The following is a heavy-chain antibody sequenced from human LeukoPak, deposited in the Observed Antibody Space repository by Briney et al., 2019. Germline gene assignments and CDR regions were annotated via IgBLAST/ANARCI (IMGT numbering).Heavy chain of an antibody. V-gene: IGHV4-38-2*01. CDR1: GYSNSNRYY. D-gene: IGHD5-24*01. Sequence: SETLSLTHGVPGYSNSNRYYWGWIRQPPGKGLEWIGTFYHTGSTYYTPSLGSRVTISVDTSKNQFSLNLNSVTAADTAVYYCAGAGRTITSGIDYWGQGALVTVSS. J-gene: IGHJ4*02. CDR3: AGAGRTITSGIDY. CDR2: FYHTGST.